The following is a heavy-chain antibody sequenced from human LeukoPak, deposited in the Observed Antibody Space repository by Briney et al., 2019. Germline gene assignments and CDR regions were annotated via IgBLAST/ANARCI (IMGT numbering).Heavy chain of an antibody. Sequence: PGGSLRLSCAASGFTFSSYWMHWVRQAPGKGLVWVSRINSDGSSTNYADSVKGRFTISRDSAKNTLYLQMNSLRAEDTAVYYCAKGRGQTVTTYDYWGQGTLVTVSS. CDR2: INSDGSST. J-gene: IGHJ4*02. CDR3: AKGRGQTVTTYDY. D-gene: IGHD4-17*01. CDR1: GFTFSSYW. V-gene: IGHV3-74*01.